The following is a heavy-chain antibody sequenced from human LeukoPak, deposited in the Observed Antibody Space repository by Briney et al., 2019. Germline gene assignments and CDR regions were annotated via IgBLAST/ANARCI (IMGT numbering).Heavy chain of an antibody. D-gene: IGHD3-22*01. J-gene: IGHJ3*02. V-gene: IGHV3-48*03. CDR1: GFTFSSYE. CDR2: ISSSGSTI. Sequence: GGSLRLSCAASGFTFSSYEMNWVRQAPGKGLEWVSYISSSGSTIYYADSVKGRFTISRDNAKNSLYLQMNSPRAEDTAVYYCASTYDSSGHDAFDIWGQGTMVTVSS. CDR3: ASTYDSSGHDAFDI.